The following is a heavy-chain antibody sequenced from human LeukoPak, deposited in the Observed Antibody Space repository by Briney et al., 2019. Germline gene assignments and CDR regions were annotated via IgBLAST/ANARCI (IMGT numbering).Heavy chain of an antibody. Sequence: GGSLRLSCAASGFTFSNAWMSWVRQAPGKGLEWVGRIKSNNDGGTTDYAAPVKGRATISRDDSKNTLYLQMNNLKTEDTAVYYCTTFPSGFDIWGQGTVVSVSS. V-gene: IGHV3-15*05. CDR2: IKSNNDGGTT. CDR3: TTFPSGFDI. CDR1: GFTFSNAW. D-gene: IGHD3-3*01. J-gene: IGHJ3*02.